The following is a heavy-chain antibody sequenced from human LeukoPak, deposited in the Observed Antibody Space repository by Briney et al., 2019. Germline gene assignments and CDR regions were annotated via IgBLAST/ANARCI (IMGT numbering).Heavy chain of an antibody. CDR3: AKGRQEWWTFDALDI. V-gene: IGHV3-74*01. D-gene: IGHD2-8*01. Sequence: PGGSLRLSCAASGFTFSSHWMNWVRQLPGKGLVWVSRIKFDGSITYYADSVKGRFTISRDNSKNTLYLQMNSLIPDDTAVYYCAKGRQEWWTFDALDIWGQGTMVTVSS. J-gene: IGHJ3*02. CDR1: GFTFSSHW. CDR2: IKFDGSIT.